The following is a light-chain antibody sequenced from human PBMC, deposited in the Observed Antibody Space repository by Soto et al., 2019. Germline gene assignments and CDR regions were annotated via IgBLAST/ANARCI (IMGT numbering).Light chain of an antibody. CDR1: SSNIGTNY. CDR3: ATWDDTLSGVV. V-gene: IGLV1-47*01. Sequence: QTVLTQPPSASGTPGQRVTISCSGSSSNIGTNYVYWYQQLPGMAPKLLIYRSDQRPSGVPDRLSGSKSGTSASLAISGLRSEDEADYYCATWDDTLSGVVFGGGTQLTVL. CDR2: RSD. J-gene: IGLJ2*01.